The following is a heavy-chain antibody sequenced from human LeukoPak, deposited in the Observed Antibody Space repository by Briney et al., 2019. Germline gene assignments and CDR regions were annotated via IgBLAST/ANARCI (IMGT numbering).Heavy chain of an antibody. V-gene: IGHV5-51*01. J-gene: IGHJ4*02. D-gene: IGHD1-26*01. CDR3: ARLRGPTTRTYFDY. CDR2: IHSADSHT. Sequence: GESLKISCKDSGCSFTDYWVGWVRQMPGKGLEWMGIIHSADSHTKYSPSFQGQVTISADKSISTAYLQWSGLKASDTAMYFCARLRGPTTRTYFDYWGQGTLVTVSS. CDR1: GCSFTDYW.